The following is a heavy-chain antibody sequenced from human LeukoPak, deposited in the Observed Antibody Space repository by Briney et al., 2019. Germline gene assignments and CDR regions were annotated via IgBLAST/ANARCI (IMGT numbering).Heavy chain of an antibody. V-gene: IGHV7-4-1*02. J-gene: IGHJ4*02. CDR2: INSNTGNP. D-gene: IGHD2/OR15-2a*01. Sequence: APVKVSCKASGYTFTSSALTWLRQAPGQGLEWMGWINSNTGNPTYAQDFTGRFVFSLDTSVSTAYLHISSLKAEDSAVYYCARPKRLCPSSTCYSDFDYWGQGTLVTVSS. CDR3: ARPKRLCPSSTCYSDFDY. CDR1: GYTFTSSA.